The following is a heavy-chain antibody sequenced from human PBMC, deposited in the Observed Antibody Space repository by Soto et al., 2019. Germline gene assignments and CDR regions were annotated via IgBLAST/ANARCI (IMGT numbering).Heavy chain of an antibody. J-gene: IGHJ6*02. V-gene: IGHV4-34*01. CDR2: INHSGST. CDR3: ARYHGVEYYDILTGSERAVYYCYGMDV. D-gene: IGHD3-9*01. CDR1: GGSFSGYY. Sequence: SSETLSLTCAVYGGSFSGYYWSWIRQPPGKGLEWIGEINHSGSTNYNPSLKSRVTISVDTSKNQFSLKLSSVTAADTAVYYCARYHGVEYYDILTGSERAVYYCYGMDVWGQGTTVTVSS.